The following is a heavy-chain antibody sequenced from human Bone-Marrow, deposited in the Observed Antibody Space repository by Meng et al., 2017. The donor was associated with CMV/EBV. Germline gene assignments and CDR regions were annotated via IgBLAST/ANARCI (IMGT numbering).Heavy chain of an antibody. CDR2: IYHSGST. CDR3: GCCSSTSLSRGGDYFDY. CDR1: GYSISSGYY. J-gene: IGHJ4*02. Sequence: GSLRLSCTVSGYSISSGYYWGWMRQPPGKGLEWIGSIYHSGSTYYNPSLKSRVTISVDTSKNQFSLKLSSVTAADTAVYYCGCCSSTSLSRGGDYFDYWGQGTLVTGSS. D-gene: IGHD2-2*01. V-gene: IGHV4-38-2*02.